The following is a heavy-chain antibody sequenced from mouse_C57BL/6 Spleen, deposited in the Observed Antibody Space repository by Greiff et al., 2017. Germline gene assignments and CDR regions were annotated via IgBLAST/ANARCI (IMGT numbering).Heavy chain of an antibody. CDR3: ARVNWDVPLAY. CDR1: GYTFTNYW. J-gene: IGHJ3*01. D-gene: IGHD4-1*01. V-gene: IGHV1-63*01. Sequence: QVQLKQSGAELVRPGTSVKMSCKASGYTFTNYWIGWAKQRPGHGLEWIGDIYPGGGYTNYNEKFKGKATLTADKSSSTAFMQFSSLTSEDSAIYYCARVNWDVPLAYWGQGTLVTVSA. CDR2: IYPGGGYT.